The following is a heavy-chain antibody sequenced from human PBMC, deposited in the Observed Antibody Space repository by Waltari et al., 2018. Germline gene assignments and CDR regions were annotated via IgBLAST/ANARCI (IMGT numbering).Heavy chain of an antibody. CDR2: INPNSGGT. J-gene: IGHJ6*03. Sequence: QVQLVQSGAEVKKPGASVKVSCKASGYTFTGYYMHWVRQAPGQGLEWMGWINPNSGGTNYAQKFQGRVTMTRDTSISTAYMELSRLRSDDTAVYYCARSNSRGYYYYYMDVWGKGTTVTVSS. CDR1: GYTFTGYY. V-gene: IGHV1-2*02. CDR3: ARSNSRGYYYYYMDV.